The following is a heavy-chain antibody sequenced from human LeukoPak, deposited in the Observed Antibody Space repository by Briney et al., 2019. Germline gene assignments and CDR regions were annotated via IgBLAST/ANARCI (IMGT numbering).Heavy chain of an antibody. Sequence: PGGSLRLSCAASGFSVSSNFMSWVRQAPGKGLEWVAVIWYDGSNKYYADSVKGRFTISRDNSKNTLYLQMNSLRAEDTAVYYCARDVSYYYYMDVWGKGTTVTVSS. CDR3: ARDVSYYYYMDV. V-gene: IGHV3-33*08. CDR2: IWYDGSNK. CDR1: GFSVSSNF. D-gene: IGHD2-8*01. J-gene: IGHJ6*03.